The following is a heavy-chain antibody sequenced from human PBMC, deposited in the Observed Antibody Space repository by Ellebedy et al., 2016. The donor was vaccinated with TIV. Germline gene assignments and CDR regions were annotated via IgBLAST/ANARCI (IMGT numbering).Heavy chain of an antibody. CDR2: IKQDGSEK. D-gene: IGHD6-6*01. Sequence: GGSLRLXXAASGFTFSNYWMSWVRQAPGKGLEWVANIKQDGSEKYYVGSVKGRFTISRDNAKNSLYLQMNSLRAEDTAVYYCVRAIGASSSYWGQGTLVTVSS. J-gene: IGHJ4*02. V-gene: IGHV3-7*01. CDR3: VRAIGASSSY. CDR1: GFTFSNYW.